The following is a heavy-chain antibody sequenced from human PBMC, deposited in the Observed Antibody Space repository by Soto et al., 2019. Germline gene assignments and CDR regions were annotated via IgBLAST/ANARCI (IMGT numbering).Heavy chain of an antibody. J-gene: IGHJ6*02. Sequence: ASVEPSCEASGYSFTGTASSWVRQAPGQGLEWMGGIIPIFGTANYAQKFQGRVTITADKSTSTAYMELSSLRSEDTAVYYCARDWYCSGGSCYPEGYYGMDVWGQGTTVTVSS. CDR2: IIPIFGTA. V-gene: IGHV1-69*06. CDR3: ARDWYCSGGSCYPEGYYGMDV. CDR1: GYSFTGTA. D-gene: IGHD2-15*01.